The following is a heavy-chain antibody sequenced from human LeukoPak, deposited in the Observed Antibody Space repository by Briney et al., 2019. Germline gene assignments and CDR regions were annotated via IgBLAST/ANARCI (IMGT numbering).Heavy chain of an antibody. V-gene: IGHV4-59*01. Sequence: SETLSLTCTVSGGSISSYYWGCIRQPPGRGLEWIGYIYSSGSTNYNPSLKSRVTISVDTSKNQFSLRLSSVTAADTAVYYCARGGPKTDWFDPWGQGTLVTVSS. CDR1: GGSISSYY. CDR2: IYSSGST. CDR3: ARGGPKTDWFDP. J-gene: IGHJ5*02.